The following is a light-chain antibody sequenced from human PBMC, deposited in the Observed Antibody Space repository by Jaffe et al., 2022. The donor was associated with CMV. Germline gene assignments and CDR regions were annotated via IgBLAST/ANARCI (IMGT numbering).Light chain of an antibody. CDR1: QTIGSS. J-gene: IGKJ4*01. CDR2: YAS. V-gene: IGKV6-21*02. CDR3: LQTYTLPLT. Sequence: ETVLTQSPDFQSVTPKEKVTITCRASQTIGSSLHWYQQKPDQSPKLLIRYASQSISGVPSRFTGSGSGTDFTLTINSLEAEDAATYFCLQTYTLPLTFGGGTKVEIK.